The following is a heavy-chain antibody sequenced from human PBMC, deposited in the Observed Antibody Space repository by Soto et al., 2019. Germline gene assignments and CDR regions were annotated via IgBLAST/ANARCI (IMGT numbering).Heavy chain of an antibody. CDR3: ARDGGSYYFDY. Sequence: EVQLVESGGGLVKPGGSLRLSCAASGFTFSSYSMNWVRQAPGKGLEWVSSISTIYYADSVKGRFTISRANAKNSLYLQMNSLRAEDTAVYYCARDGGSYYFDYWGQGTLVTVSS. CDR2: ISTI. CDR1: GFTFSSYS. V-gene: IGHV3-21*01. J-gene: IGHJ4*02. D-gene: IGHD1-26*01.